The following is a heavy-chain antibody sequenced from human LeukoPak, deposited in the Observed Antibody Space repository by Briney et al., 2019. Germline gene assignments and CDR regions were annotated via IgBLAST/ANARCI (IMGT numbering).Heavy chain of an antibody. CDR1: GYTFTSYD. CDR2: INPNSGGT. D-gene: IGHD6-19*01. CDR3: ARDPGIAVAGRYYYYYMDV. J-gene: IGHJ6*03. V-gene: IGHV1-2*02. Sequence: GASVKVSCKASGYTFTSYDIKWVRQATGQGLEWMGWINPNSGGTNYAQKFQGRVTMTRDASISTAYMELSRLRSDDTAVYYCARDPGIAVAGRYYYYYMDVWGKGTTVTVSS.